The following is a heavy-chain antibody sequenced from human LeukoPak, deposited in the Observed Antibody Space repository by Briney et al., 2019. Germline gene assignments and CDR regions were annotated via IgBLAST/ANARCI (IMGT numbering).Heavy chain of an antibody. Sequence: GRSLRLSCAASGFTFSSYAMHWVRQAPGKGLEWVAVISYDGSNKYYADSVKGRFTISRDNSKNTLYLQMNSLRAEDTAIYYCARQYYDFWSGYYRGDAFDIWGQGTMVTVSS. V-gene: IGHV3-30*04. CDR1: GFTFSSYA. CDR3: ARQYYDFWSGYYRGDAFDI. CDR2: ISYDGSNK. D-gene: IGHD3-3*01. J-gene: IGHJ3*02.